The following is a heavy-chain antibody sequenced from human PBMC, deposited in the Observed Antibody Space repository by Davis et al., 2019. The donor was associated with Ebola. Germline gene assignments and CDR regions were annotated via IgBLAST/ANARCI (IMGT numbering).Heavy chain of an antibody. CDR2: ISSSSSYI. V-gene: IGHV3-21*01. D-gene: IGHD4-17*01. CDR3: ARDLGYGDQEDV. J-gene: IGHJ6*02. CDR1: GFTFSSYS. Sequence: PGGSLRLSCAVSGFTFSSYSMNWVRQAPGKGLEWVSSISSSSSYIYYADSVKGRFTISRDNAKNSLYLQMNSLRAEDTAVYYCARDLGYGDQEDVWGQGTTVTVSS.